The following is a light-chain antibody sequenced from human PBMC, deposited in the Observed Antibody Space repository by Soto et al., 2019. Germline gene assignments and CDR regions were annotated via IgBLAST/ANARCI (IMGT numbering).Light chain of an antibody. Sequence: EIVLTQSPGTLSLSPGERATLSCRASQSVSSSYLAWYQQNPGQAPRLLIYGASTRATGIPARFSGSGSGTEFTLTISSLQSEEFAVYYCQQYSTWPRTVGQGTKVDIK. CDR2: GAS. V-gene: IGKV3-15*01. J-gene: IGKJ1*01. CDR3: QQYSTWPRT. CDR1: QSVSSSY.